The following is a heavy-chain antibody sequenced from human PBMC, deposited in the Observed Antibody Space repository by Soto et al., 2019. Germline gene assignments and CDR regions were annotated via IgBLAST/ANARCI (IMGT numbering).Heavy chain of an antibody. Sequence: PGGSLRLSCAASGFTFSSYGMHWVRQAPGKGLEWVAVISYDGSNKYYADSVKGRFTISRDNSKNTLYLQMHSLRAEDTAVYYLVRGLGAAVVQDALVGCFDYRGQRRMV. J-gene: IGHJ4*01. CDR2: ISYDGSNK. CDR1: GFTFSSYG. CDR3: VRGLGAAVVQDALVGCFDY. D-gene: IGHD2-2*01. V-gene: IGHV3-30*03.